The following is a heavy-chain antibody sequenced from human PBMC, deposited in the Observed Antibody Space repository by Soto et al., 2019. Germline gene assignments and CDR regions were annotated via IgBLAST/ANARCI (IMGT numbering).Heavy chain of an antibody. Sequence: SETLSLTCTVSGASITGSTYWSWIRQPAGKGLEWIGRFSLSGTTSYNPSLRSRVTMSADVSKNQFSLRLTSVTAADTALYYCARGMTPPGAPAWYYFDSWGQGTLVTVSS. CDR1: GASITGSTY. CDR3: ARGMTPPGAPAWYYFDS. J-gene: IGHJ4*02. D-gene: IGHD2-8*02. CDR2: FSLSGTT. V-gene: IGHV4-4*07.